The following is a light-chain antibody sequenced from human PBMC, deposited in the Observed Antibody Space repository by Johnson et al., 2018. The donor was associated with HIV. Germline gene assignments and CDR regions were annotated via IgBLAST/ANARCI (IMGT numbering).Light chain of an antibody. V-gene: IGLV1-51*01. CDR2: DNN. CDR1: TSNIGNND. CDR3: ATWRGSLN. J-gene: IGLJ1*01. Sequence: QAVLTQPPSVSAVPGQKVTFSCSGSTSNIGNNDVSWYRHLPGTAPKLLIYDNNKRPSGIPDRFSGAKSGTSAPLAITGLQTGDEGDYYCATWRGSLNFGTGTKVTVL.